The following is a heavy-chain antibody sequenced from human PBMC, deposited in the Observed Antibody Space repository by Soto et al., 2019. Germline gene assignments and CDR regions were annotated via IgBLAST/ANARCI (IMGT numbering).Heavy chain of an antibody. V-gene: IGHV1-18*01. CDR1: GYTFTSYG. CDR3: ARVLASWFGELLEGNWFDP. D-gene: IGHD3-10*01. J-gene: IGHJ5*02. CDR2: ISAYNGNT. Sequence: ASVKVSCKASGYTFTSYGISWVRQAPGQGLEWMGWISAYNGNTNYAQKLQGRVTMTTDTSTSTAYMELRSLRSDDTAVYYCARVLASWFGELLEGNWFDPWGQGTLVTVSS.